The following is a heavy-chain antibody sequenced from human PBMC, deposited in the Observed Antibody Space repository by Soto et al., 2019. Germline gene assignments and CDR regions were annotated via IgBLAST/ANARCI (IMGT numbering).Heavy chain of an antibody. CDR1: GFTFSGSA. CDR3: TRHNPITGTTDP. J-gene: IGHJ5*02. V-gene: IGHV3-73*01. D-gene: IGHD1-20*01. Sequence: PGGSLRLSCAASGFTFSGSAMHWVRQASGKGLEWVGRIRSKANSYATAYAASVKGRFTISRDDSKNTAYLQMNSLKTEDTAVYYCTRHNPITGTTDPWGQGTLVTVSS. CDR2: IRSKANSYAT.